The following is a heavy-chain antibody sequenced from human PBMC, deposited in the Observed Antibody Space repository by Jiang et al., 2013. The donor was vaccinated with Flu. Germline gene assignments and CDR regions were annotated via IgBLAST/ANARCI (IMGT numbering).Heavy chain of an antibody. D-gene: IGHD3-10*01. V-gene: IGHV3-33*01. CDR2: IWYDGSNK. J-gene: IGHJ4*02. CDR3: ARDEWRSPYSGSESPDY. Sequence: GLEWVAVIWYDGSNKYYADSVKGRFTTSRDNSKNTLYLQMNSLRDEDTAVFYCARDEWRSPYSGSESPDYWGQGTLVTVSS.